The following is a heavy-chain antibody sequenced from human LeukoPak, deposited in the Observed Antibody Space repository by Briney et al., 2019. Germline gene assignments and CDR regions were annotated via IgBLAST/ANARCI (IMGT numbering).Heavy chain of an antibody. CDR3: ARQGEMATTDY. J-gene: IGHJ4*02. V-gene: IGHV1-46*01. CDR1: GYTVTSYY. D-gene: IGHD5-24*01. CDR2: LNPSGGSS. Sequence: ASVTVSCKASGYTVTSYYMHWVRQAPGQGLEWMGILNPSGGSSSYAQKFQGRATLTRATSTSTVYMELSSLRSEDTAVYYCARQGEMATTDYWGQGTLVTVSS.